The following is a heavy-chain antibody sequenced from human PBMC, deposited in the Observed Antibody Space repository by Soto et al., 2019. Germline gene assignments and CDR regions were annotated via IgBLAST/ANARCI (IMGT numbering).Heavy chain of an antibody. D-gene: IGHD3-10*01. J-gene: IGHJ6*03. CDR1: GFTFSSYA. CDR2: ISGSGGST. Sequence: GGSLRLSCAASGFTFSSYAMSWVRQAPGKGLEWVSAISGSGGSTYYADSVKGRFTISRDNSKNTLYLQMNSLRAEDTAVYYCAKDNLWFGEPSSAPEYYMDVWGKGTTVTVSS. CDR3: AKDNLWFGEPSSAPEYYMDV. V-gene: IGHV3-23*01.